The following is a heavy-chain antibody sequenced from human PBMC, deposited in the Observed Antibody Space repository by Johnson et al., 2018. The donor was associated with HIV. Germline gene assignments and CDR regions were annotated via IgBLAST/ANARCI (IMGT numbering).Heavy chain of an antibody. CDR3: ASAKSGSFDAFDI. CDR1: GFTFSSCA. J-gene: IGHJ3*02. CDR2: ISYDGINK. D-gene: IGHD1-26*01. Sequence: QVQLVESGGGLIQPGGSLRLSCAASGFTFSSCAMHWVRQAPGKGLEWETIISYDGINKYYAESVKGRFTISRDSSKNTVYLQMNNLRAEDTAVYNCASAKSGSFDAFDIWGQGTMVTVSS. V-gene: IGHV3-30*14.